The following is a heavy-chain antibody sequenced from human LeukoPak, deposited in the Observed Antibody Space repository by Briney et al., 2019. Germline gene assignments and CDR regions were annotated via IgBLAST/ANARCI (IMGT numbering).Heavy chain of an antibody. V-gene: IGHV4-39*01. J-gene: IGHJ6*02. Sequence: SETLSLTCTVSGGSISSSSYYWGWIRQPPGKGLEWIGSIYYSGSTYYNPSLKSRVTISVDTSKNQFSLKLSSVTAADTAAYYCARRAVLTIFGVVPRGVWGQGTTVTVSS. CDR2: IYYSGST. D-gene: IGHD3-3*01. CDR3: ARRAVLTIFGVVPRGV. CDR1: GGSISSSSYY.